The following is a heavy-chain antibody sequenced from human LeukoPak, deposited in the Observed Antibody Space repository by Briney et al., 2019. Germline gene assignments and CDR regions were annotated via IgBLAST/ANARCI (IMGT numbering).Heavy chain of an antibody. CDR2: ISYDGSNK. CDR3: ARDLELYYYDSSGYQGPFDY. J-gene: IGHJ4*02. Sequence: GRSLRLSCAASGFTFSSYAMHWVRQAPGKGLEWVAVISYDGSNKYYADPVKGRFTISRDNSKNTLYLQMNSLRAEDTAVYYCARDLELYYYDSSGYQGPFDYWGQGTLVTVSS. D-gene: IGHD3-22*01. V-gene: IGHV3-30*04. CDR1: GFTFSSYA.